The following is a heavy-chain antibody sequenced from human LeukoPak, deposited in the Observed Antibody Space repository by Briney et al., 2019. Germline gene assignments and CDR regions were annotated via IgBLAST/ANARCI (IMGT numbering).Heavy chain of an antibody. D-gene: IGHD3-10*01. CDR2: ITHEGGDA. J-gene: IGHJ4*02. Sequence: GGSLRLSCAGSGFTFSAHWMHWVRQGPGKGLVWVARITHEGGDANYADSVKGRFTISRDNANKVLYLEMNSLTADDTGVYYCARVLTYFVLWGQGTLVTVSS. CDR3: ARVLTYFVL. V-gene: IGHV3-74*01. CDR1: GFTFSAHW.